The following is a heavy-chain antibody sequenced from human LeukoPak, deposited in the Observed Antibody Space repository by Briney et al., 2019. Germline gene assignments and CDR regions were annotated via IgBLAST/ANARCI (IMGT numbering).Heavy chain of an antibody. Sequence: SETLSLTCTVSGGSISSYYWSWIRQPPGKGLEWIGYIYYSGSTNYNPSLKSRVTISVDTSKNQFSLKPSSVTAADMAVYYCASGLVPGWSFDYWGQGTLVTVSS. CDR1: GGSISSYY. D-gene: IGHD3/OR15-3a*01. V-gene: IGHV4-59*01. J-gene: IGHJ4*02. CDR3: ASGLVPGWSFDY. CDR2: IYYSGST.